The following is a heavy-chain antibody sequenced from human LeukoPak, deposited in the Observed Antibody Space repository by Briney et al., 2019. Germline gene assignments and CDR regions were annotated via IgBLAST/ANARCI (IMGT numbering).Heavy chain of an antibody. Sequence: ASVKVSCKASGYTFTGYYMHWVRQAPGKGLEWMGWINPNSGGTNYAQKFQGRVTMTRDTSISTAYMELSRLRSDDTAVYYCARDQSGSYFPYYYYMDVWGKGTTVTVSS. D-gene: IGHD1-26*01. CDR1: GYTFTGYY. J-gene: IGHJ6*03. CDR2: INPNSGGT. V-gene: IGHV1-2*02. CDR3: ARDQSGSYFPYYYYMDV.